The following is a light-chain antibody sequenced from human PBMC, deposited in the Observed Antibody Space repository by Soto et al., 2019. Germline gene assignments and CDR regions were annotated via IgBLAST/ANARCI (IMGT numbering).Light chain of an antibody. CDR3: QKYNSAPPT. Sequence: DIQMTQSPSSLTASVGERVTITCRASQGISNYLAWHQQKPGKLPQLLIYDASTFQPGVPSRFSGSGSRTDFTLTISRQQPEDVATYYFQKYNSAPPTFGPGTKVHIK. J-gene: IGKJ3*01. CDR1: QGISNY. V-gene: IGKV1-27*01. CDR2: DAS.